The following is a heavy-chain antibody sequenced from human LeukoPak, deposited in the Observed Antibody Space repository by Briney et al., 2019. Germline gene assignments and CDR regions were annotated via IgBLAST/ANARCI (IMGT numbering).Heavy chain of an antibody. CDR1: GFTLSGDY. D-gene: IGHD3-10*01. CDR2: IYSGGST. Sequence: GGSLRLSSAASGFTLSGDYISCVRQAPGKGLEWVSVIYSGGSTYYADSVKGRFTISRDNSKNTLYLQMNSLRAEDTAVYYCASGSGSYRTPYYYMDDWGTGTTVTVSS. V-gene: IGHV3-53*01. CDR3: ASGSGSYRTPYYYMDD. J-gene: IGHJ6*03.